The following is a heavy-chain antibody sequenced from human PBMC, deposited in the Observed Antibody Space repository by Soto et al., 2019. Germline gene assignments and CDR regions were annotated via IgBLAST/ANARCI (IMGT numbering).Heavy chain of an antibody. CDR2: ITSNGDST. J-gene: IGHJ4*02. D-gene: IGHD2-2*02. CDR3: AKDSPSYTTSPFYFDS. Sequence: VGSLRLSCAAFGFDFNKYAMTWVRQAPGKGLQWVSSITSNGDSTYYADSVKGRFTTSRDNSKSTLYLQMNSLRADDTAVFYCAKDSPSYTTSPFYFDSWGQGTLVTVSS. CDR1: GFDFNKYA. V-gene: IGHV3-23*01.